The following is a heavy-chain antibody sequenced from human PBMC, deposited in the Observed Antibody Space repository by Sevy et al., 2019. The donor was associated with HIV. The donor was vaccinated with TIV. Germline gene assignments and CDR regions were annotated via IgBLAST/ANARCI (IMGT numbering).Heavy chain of an antibody. J-gene: IGHJ4*02. CDR2: ISSRSSYS. D-gene: IGHD4-17*01. CDR3: VRNDYGGTGASGNSFDY. Sequence: GGSLRLSCAASGFTFNEYYMSWIRQAPGKGLEWISYISSRSSYSKYADSVKGRFTISRDNARNSVFLQMNSLKGEDTAVYYCVRNDYGGTGASGNSFDYWGQGTLVTVSS. V-gene: IGHV3-11*06. CDR1: GFTFNEYY.